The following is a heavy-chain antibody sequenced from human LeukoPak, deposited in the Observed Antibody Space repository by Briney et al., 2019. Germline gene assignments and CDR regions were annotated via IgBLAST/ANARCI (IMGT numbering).Heavy chain of an antibody. J-gene: IGHJ4*02. CDR2: ISSSSSYI. CDR1: GFTFSSYS. CDR3: ARGQYYYDSSGYWGFDY. V-gene: IGHV3-21*04. D-gene: IGHD3-22*01. Sequence: PGGSLRLSCAASGFTFSSYSMNWVRQAPGKGLEWVSSISSSSSYIYYADSVKGRFTISRDNAKNSLYLQMNSLRAEDTAVYYCARGQYYYDSSGYWGFDYWGQGTLVTVSS.